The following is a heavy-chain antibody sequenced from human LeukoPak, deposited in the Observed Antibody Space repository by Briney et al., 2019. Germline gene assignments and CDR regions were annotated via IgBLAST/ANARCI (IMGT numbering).Heavy chain of an antibody. CDR3: ARSWFGEFPLLGY. CDR2: INPSGGST. CDR1: GYTFTSDY. Sequence: ASVNVSCKASGYTFTSDYIHCVRQPPGQGLEWMGIINPSGGSTSYAQKFQGRVTMTRDISTSTVYMELRSLGSEDTAVYYCARSWFGEFPLLGYWGQGTLVTVSS. V-gene: IGHV1-46*01. D-gene: IGHD3-10*01. J-gene: IGHJ4*02.